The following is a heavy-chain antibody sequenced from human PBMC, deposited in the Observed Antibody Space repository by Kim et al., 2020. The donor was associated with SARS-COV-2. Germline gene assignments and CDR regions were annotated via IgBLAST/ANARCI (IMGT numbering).Heavy chain of an antibody. Sequence: KGRFTISRDNAKNSLYLQMNSLRAEDTAVYYCAREGLYFGTSAVYYFDYWGQGTLVTVSS. D-gene: IGHD3-9*01. J-gene: IGHJ4*02. V-gene: IGHV3-11*06. CDR3: AREGLYFGTSAVYYFDY.